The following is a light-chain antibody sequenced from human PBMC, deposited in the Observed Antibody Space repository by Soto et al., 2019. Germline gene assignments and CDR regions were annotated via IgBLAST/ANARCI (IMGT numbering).Light chain of an antibody. Sequence: QLVLTQPASVSGSPGQSITISCTGTSSDIGRYNYVSWYQQYPGKAPKFMIYDVSNRPSGVSNRFSGSKSGNTASLTISGLQAEDEADYYCSSYISSSTYVFGTGTKVTVL. CDR2: DVS. CDR3: SSYISSSTYV. J-gene: IGLJ1*01. V-gene: IGLV2-14*01. CDR1: SSDIGRYNY.